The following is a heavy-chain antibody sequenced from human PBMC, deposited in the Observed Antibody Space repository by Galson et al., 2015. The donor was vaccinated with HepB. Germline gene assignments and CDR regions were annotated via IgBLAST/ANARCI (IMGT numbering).Heavy chain of an antibody. Sequence: ETLSLTCTVSGGSISSSSYYWGWIRQPPGKGLEWIGSIYYSGSTYYNPSLKSRVTISVDTSKNQFSLKLSSVTAADTAVYYCARHGLYCSSTSCYTTDPRASIDYWGQGTLVTVSS. CDR2: IYYSGST. D-gene: IGHD2-2*02. CDR1: GGSISSSSYY. J-gene: IGHJ4*02. V-gene: IGHV4-39*01. CDR3: ARHGLYCSSTSCYTTDPRASIDY.